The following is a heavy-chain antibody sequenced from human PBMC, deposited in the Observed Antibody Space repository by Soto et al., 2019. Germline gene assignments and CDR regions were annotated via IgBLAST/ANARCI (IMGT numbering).Heavy chain of an antibody. CDR1: GGSISSYY. V-gene: IGHV4-59*01. Sequence: QVQLQESCPGLVKPSETLSLTFTVSGGSISSYYWSWIRQHPGKGLEWIGYIYYSGSTNYNPSLKSRVTIAVDTSKNQFSRKLSSVTAADTAVYYCERDSVISVAGTLAFDLWGQGTMVTVSS. D-gene: IGHD6-19*01. J-gene: IGHJ3*01. CDR3: ERDSVISVAGTLAFDL. CDR2: IYYSGST.